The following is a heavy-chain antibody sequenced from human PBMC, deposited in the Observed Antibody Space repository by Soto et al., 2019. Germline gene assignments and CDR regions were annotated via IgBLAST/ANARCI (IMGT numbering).Heavy chain of an antibody. V-gene: IGHV4-59*01. CDR2: IYYSGGT. Sequence: SETLSLTCTVSGGSISSYYWSWIRQPPGKGLEWIGYIYYSGGTNYNPSLKSRVTISLDKSKSQFSLRLISVTAADTAVYYCTREQSDDNYFDPWGQGTLVTVSS. D-gene: IGHD6-19*01. J-gene: IGHJ5*02. CDR3: TREQSDDNYFDP. CDR1: GGSISSYY.